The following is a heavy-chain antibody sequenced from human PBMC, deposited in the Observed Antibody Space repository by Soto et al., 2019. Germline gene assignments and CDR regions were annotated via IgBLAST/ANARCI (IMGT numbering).Heavy chain of an antibody. CDR2: IIPIFGTA. J-gene: IGHJ4*02. CDR1: GGTFSSYA. CDR3: ARDGRSGSYATPYDY. Sequence: QVQLVQSGAEVKKPGSSVKVSCKASGGTFSSYAISWVRQAPGQGLEWMGGIIPIFGTANYAQKFQGRVTTTADESTSTAYMELSSLRSEDTAVYYCARDGRSGSYATPYDYWGQGTLVTVSS. V-gene: IGHV1-69*01. D-gene: IGHD1-26*01.